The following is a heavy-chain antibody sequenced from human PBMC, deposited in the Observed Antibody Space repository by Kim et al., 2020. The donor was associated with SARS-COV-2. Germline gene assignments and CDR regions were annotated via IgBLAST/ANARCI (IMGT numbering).Heavy chain of an antibody. CDR2: INHSGST. CDR3: ARGNYDFWSGYRPMDV. CDR1: GGSFSGYY. J-gene: IGHJ6*02. V-gene: IGHV4-34*01. Sequence: SETLSLTCAVYGGSFSGYYWSWIRQPPGKGLEWIGEINHSGSTNYNPSLKSRVTISVDKYKNQFSLKLSSVTAADTAWYDCARGNYDFWSGYRPMDVWG. D-gene: IGHD3-3*01.